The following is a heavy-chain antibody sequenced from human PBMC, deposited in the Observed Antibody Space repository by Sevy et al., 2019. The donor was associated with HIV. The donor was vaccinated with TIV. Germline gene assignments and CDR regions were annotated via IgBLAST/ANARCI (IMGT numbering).Heavy chain of an antibody. D-gene: IGHD6-19*01. Sequence: GGSLRLSCKASGFTFGVYAMSWFRQAPGKGLEWVGFIRKKAYDGTTEYAASVKGRFTISRDDSKSIDYLQMNSLKTEDTAVYYCTRDPTEGIAVAGNWYDPWGQGTLVTVSS. J-gene: IGHJ5*02. CDR1: GFTFGVYA. V-gene: IGHV3-49*03. CDR3: TRDPTEGIAVAGNWYDP. CDR2: IRKKAYDGTT.